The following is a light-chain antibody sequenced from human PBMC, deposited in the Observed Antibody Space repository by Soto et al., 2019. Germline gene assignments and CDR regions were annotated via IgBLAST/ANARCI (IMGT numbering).Light chain of an antibody. J-gene: IGKJ5*01. V-gene: IGKV1-5*03. CDR3: QQQGTSPIT. CDR1: QSIGSW. CDR2: KAS. Sequence: DIQMTQSPSILSASVGDSVTITCRASQSIGSWVAWYQQKPGRAPNLLIHKASHLESGVPSRFSGSGSGTDFTLTISRLEPEEVAVYDGQQQGTSPITFGQGTRLEIK.